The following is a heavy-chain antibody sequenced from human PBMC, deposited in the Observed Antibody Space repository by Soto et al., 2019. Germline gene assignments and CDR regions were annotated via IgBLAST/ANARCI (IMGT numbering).Heavy chain of an antibody. D-gene: IGHD3-22*01. CDR3: ASGYYYDSSGYYSIY. J-gene: IGHJ4*02. CDR2: IYHSGST. CDR1: GYSISSGYY. V-gene: IGHV4-38-2*01. Sequence: PSETLSLTCAVSGYSISSGYYWGWIRQPPGKGLEWIGSIYHSGSTYYNPSLKSRVTISVDTSKNQFSLKLSSVTAADTAVYYCASGYYYDSSGYYSIYWGQGTLVTVS.